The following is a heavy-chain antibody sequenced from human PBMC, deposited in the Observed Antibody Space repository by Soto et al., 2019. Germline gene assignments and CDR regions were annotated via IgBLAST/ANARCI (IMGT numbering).Heavy chain of an antibody. CDR1: GFTFSSYS. Sequence: GGSLRLSCAASGFTFSSYSMNWVRQAPGKGLEWVSYISSSSSTIYYADSVKGRFTISRDNAKNSLYLQMNSLRAEDTAVYYCARVESYGSGDYWGQGTLVTVSS. CDR3: ARVESYGSGDY. CDR2: ISSSSSTI. D-gene: IGHD3-10*01. J-gene: IGHJ4*02. V-gene: IGHV3-48*01.